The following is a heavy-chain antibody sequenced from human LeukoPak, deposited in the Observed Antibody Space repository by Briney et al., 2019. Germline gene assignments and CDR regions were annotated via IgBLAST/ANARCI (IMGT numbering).Heavy chain of an antibody. D-gene: IGHD6-19*01. Sequence: SQTLSLTCTVSGGSISSGSYYWSWIRQPAGKGLEWIGRIYTSGSTNYNPSLKSRVTISVDTSKNQFSLKLSSVTAADTAVYYCARDRGGGSGWYGFDYWGQGTLVTVSS. CDR3: ARDRGGGSGWYGFDY. CDR2: IYTSGST. V-gene: IGHV4-61*02. J-gene: IGHJ4*02. CDR1: GGSISSGSYY.